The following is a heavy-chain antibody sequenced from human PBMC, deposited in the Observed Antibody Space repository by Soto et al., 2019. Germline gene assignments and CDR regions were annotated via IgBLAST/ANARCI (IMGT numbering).Heavy chain of an antibody. CDR3: ARSADCGGDCYGPPPWLDS. J-gene: IGHJ5*01. D-gene: IGHD2-21*02. V-gene: IGHV1-69*01. CDR1: GGTFSSYA. CDR2: IIPIFGTA. Sequence: QVQLVQSGAEVKKPGSSVKVSCKASGGTFSSYAISWVRQAPGQGLEWMGGIIPIFGTANYAQKFQGRVTITADESTSTSYMELRSLRSEETAVYYCARSADCGGDCYGPPPWLDSWGQGPLVTVSS.